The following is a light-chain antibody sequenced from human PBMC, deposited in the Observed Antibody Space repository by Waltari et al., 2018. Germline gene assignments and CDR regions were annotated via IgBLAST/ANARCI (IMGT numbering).Light chain of an antibody. CDR1: SNDIGDYNY. CDR2: DVT. Sequence: QSALTQPASVSGSPGQSITISCTGTSNDIGDYNYVSWYQHQSGKAPKLMIYDVTERPSGVSNRFSGSKSGNTASRTISGLQADDEADYYCTSFSTISTSLFGGGTKVTVL. V-gene: IGLV2-14*03. J-gene: IGLJ3*02. CDR3: TSFSTISTSL.